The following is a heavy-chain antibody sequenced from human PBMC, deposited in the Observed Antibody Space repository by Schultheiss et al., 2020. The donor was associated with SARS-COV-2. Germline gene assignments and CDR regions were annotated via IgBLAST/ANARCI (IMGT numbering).Heavy chain of an antibody. CDR3: ARSTSRDYYGMDV. CDR2: IIPIFGTA. V-gene: IGHV1-69*05. CDR1: GYTFTGYY. Sequence: SVKVSCKASGYTFTGYYMHWVRQAPGQGLEWMGGIIPIFGTANYAQKFQGRVTITRDTSASTAYMELSSLRSEDTAVYYCARSTSRDYYGMDVWGQGTTVTVSS. J-gene: IGHJ6*02.